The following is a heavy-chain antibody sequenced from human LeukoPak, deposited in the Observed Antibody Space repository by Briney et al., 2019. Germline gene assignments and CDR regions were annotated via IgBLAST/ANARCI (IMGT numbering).Heavy chain of an antibody. CDR3: ASSGIAVAGTHY. V-gene: IGHV3-21*01. J-gene: IGHJ4*02. CDR2: ISSSSSYI. CDR1: GFTFSSYS. Sequence: KPGGSLRLSCAASGFTFSSYSMNWVRQAPGKGLEWVSSISSSSSYIYYADSVKGRFTISRDNAKNSLYLQMNSLRAEDTAVYYCASSGIAVAGTHYWGQGTLVTVPS. D-gene: IGHD6-19*01.